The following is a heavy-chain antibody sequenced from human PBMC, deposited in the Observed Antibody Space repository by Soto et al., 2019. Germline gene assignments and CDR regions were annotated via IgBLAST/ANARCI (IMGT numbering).Heavy chain of an antibody. Sequence: GGSLRLSCAASGFTFSSYWMHWVRQAPGKGLVWVSRINSDGSSTSYADSVKGRFTISRDNAKNTLYLQMNSLRAEDTAVYYCAKGGGVPAAMRIVYYYYMDVWGQGTTVTVSS. CDR3: AKGGGVPAAMRIVYYYYMDV. D-gene: IGHD2-2*01. V-gene: IGHV3-74*01. CDR2: INSDGSST. J-gene: IGHJ6*03. CDR1: GFTFSSYW.